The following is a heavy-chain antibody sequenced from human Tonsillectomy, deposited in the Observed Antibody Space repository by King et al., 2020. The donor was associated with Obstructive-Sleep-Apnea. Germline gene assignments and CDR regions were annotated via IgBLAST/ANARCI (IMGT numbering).Heavy chain of an antibody. J-gene: IGHJ4*02. CDR1: RFTFSNAW. D-gene: IGHD2-2*01. CDR3: TTSDPGECSSTSCYLYFDY. CDR2: IKSKTDGGTT. V-gene: IGHV3-15*01. Sequence: VQLVESGGGLVKPGGSLRLSCAASRFTFSNAWMSWVRQAPGKGLEWVGRIKSKTDGGTTDHAAPVKGRFTISRDDSKSTLYLQMNSLKTEDTAVYYCTTSDPGECSSTSCYLYFDYWGQGTLVTVSS.